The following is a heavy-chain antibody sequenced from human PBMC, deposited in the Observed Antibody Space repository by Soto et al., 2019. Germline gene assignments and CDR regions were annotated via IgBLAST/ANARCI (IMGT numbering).Heavy chain of an antibody. CDR3: ANSGYSYGSFDY. J-gene: IGHJ4*02. CDR1: GFTFSSYA. D-gene: IGHD5-18*01. CDR2: ISGSGGST. V-gene: IGHV3-23*01. Sequence: EVQLLESGGGLVQPGGSLRLSCAASGFTFSSYAMSWVRQAPGKGLEWVSAISGSGGSTYYADSVKGRFTISRDNSKNTLYLQMISLRAEDTAVYYCANSGYSYGSFDYWGQGTLVTVSS.